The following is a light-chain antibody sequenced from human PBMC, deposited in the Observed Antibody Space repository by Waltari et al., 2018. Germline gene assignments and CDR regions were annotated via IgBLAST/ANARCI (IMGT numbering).Light chain of an antibody. CDR2: ASS. V-gene: IGKV3-15*01. J-gene: IGKJ1*01. Sequence: EIAMTQSPVTLSVSPGDTATLSCRASQSISINLAWYQQKPGQAPRLLSYASSTRASGITARFSGSGSGTEFTLTISSLQSEDFAVYYYQQYDNWPPWTFGQGTKVEI. CDR3: QQYDNWPPWT. CDR1: QSISIN.